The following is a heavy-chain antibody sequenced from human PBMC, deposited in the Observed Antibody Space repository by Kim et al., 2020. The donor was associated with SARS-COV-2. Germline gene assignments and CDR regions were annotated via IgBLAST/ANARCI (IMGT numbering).Heavy chain of an antibody. Sequence: SETLSLTCTVSGCSISSSSYYWGWIRQPPGKGLEWIGSIYYSGSTYYNPSLKSRVTITVDTSKNQFSLKLSSVTAADTAVYYGSRQAREVPVRVNSFDPWGQGTLVTVSS. CDR1: GCSISSSSYY. CDR2: IYYSGST. V-gene: IGHV4-39*01. D-gene: IGHD3-10*01. J-gene: IGHJ5*02. CDR3: SRQAREVPVRVNSFDP.